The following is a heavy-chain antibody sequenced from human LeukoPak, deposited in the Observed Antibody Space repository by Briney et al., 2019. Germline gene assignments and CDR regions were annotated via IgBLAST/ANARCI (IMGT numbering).Heavy chain of an antibody. V-gene: IGHV3-23*01. CDR3: AKSDSNYYYYGMDV. Sequence: GGSLRLSCAASGFTFSSYAMSWVRQAPGKGLEWVSAISGSGGSTYYADSVKGRFTISRDNSKNTLYLQMNSLRAEDTAVYYCAKSDSNYYYYGMDVWGQGTTVTVS. CDR1: GFTFSSYA. CDR2: ISGSGGST. D-gene: IGHD4-11*01. J-gene: IGHJ6*02.